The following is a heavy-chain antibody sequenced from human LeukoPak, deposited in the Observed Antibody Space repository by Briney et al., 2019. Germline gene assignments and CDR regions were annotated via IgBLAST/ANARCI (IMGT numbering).Heavy chain of an antibody. D-gene: IGHD2-15*01. J-gene: IGHJ4*02. Sequence: GGSLRLSCAVSGLTFSDYRMIWVRQAPEKRLEWVAVTAGADDVIQYADSVKGRFTISTDNSKNTLYLQMNSLRVEDTAIYHCARDLAGGYFDYWGQGTLVTVSS. V-gene: IGHV3-23*01. CDR1: GLTFSDYR. CDR2: TAGADDVI. CDR3: ARDLAGGYFDY.